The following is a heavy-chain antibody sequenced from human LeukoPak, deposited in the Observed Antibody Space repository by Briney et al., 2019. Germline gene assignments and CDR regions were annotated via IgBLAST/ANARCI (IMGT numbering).Heavy chain of an antibody. V-gene: IGHV3-23*01. CDR2: IGAGGDGP. CDR1: HLNFSRYV. Sequence: GGSLTLFRAPSHLNFSRYVLTLLPPAPRPHLSTDSAIGAGGDGPYFADVVNALFNISRDNSKTTMYMQMNSVRVEDTAVYYCAKNGGNSYGTGHFDHWGQGVLVTVSS. D-gene: IGHD5-18*01. CDR3: AKNGGNSYGTGHFDH. J-gene: IGHJ4*02.